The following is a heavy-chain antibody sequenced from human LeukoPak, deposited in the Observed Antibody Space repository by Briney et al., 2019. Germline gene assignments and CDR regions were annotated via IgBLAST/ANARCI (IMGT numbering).Heavy chain of an antibody. Sequence: SVKVSCKASGGTFSSYAISWVRQAPGQGLEWMGGIIPIFGTVNYAQKFQGRVTITADESTSTAYMELSSLRSEGTAVYYCARDLDSSGYYASTNFDYWGQGTLVTVSS. D-gene: IGHD3-22*01. CDR2: IIPIFGTV. J-gene: IGHJ4*02. CDR3: ARDLDSSGYYASTNFDY. CDR1: GGTFSSYA. V-gene: IGHV1-69*13.